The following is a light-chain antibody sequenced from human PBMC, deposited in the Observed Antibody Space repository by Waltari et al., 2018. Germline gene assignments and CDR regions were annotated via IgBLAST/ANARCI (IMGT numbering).Light chain of an antibody. CDR3: QQHDGVRS. Sequence: DIQMTQSPSSLSASVGDTVTITFRASPDINKYINWYQQKPGQAPKLLIYDTSDLEVGVPSRSSGSGFGTDFTLTIRGLQLEDIATYYRQQHDGVRSFGGGTKVEL. V-gene: IGKV1-33*01. J-gene: IGKJ4*01. CDR2: DTS. CDR1: PDINKY.